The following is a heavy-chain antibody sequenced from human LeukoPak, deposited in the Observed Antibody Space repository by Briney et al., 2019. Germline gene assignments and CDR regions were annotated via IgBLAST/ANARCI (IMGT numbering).Heavy chain of an antibody. Sequence: PSETPSLTCAVSGGSISSYYWSWIRQPPGKGLEWIGYIYYSGSTNYNPSLKSRVTISVDTSNNQFSLKLTSVTTADTAVYYCGRVAHYDYWSGLSRGYGMDVWGQGTTVTVSS. J-gene: IGHJ6*02. CDR1: GGSISSYY. CDR2: IYYSGST. CDR3: GRVAHYDYWSGLSRGYGMDV. V-gene: IGHV4-59*01. D-gene: IGHD3-3*01.